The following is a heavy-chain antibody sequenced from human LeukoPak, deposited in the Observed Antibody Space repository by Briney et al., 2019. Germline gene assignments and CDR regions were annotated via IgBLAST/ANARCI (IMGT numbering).Heavy chain of an antibody. J-gene: IGHJ4*02. V-gene: IGHV4-39*07. CDR3: AGGRGYNYGCDY. CDR2: IYYSGST. CDR1: GGSISSSYYY. D-gene: IGHD5-18*01. Sequence: PSETLSLTCTVSGGSISSSYYYWGWIRQPPGKGLEWIGSIYYSGSTYCNPSLKSRVTISVDTSKNQFSLKLSSVTAADTAIYYCAGGRGYNYGCDYWGQGTLVTVSS.